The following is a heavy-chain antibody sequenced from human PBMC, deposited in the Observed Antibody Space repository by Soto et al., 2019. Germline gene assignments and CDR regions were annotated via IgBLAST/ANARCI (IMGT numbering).Heavy chain of an antibody. CDR3: AKQVYGGNPSPFGS. CDR2: MTGSGDTT. D-gene: IGHD4-17*01. J-gene: IGHJ4*02. CDR1: GFTFIDFA. V-gene: IGHV3-23*01. Sequence: WGSLRLSCRGSGFTFIDFAINFCRHSANKGLEWVSTMTGSGDTTYYAESVKGRFTISRDNSKNTLFLHMTALRADDTAIYFCAKQVYGGNPSPFGSWGQGTLVTVSS.